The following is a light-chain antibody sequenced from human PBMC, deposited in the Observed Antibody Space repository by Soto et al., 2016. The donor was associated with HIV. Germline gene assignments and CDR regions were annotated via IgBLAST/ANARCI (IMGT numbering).Light chain of an antibody. CDR1: NIGGKS. V-gene: IGLV3-21*03. J-gene: IGLJ3*02. CDR3: QVWDGASDHVV. CDR2: DDS. Sequence: SCVLTQPPSVSVTPGKTASITCGGNNIGGKSVHWYQQRPGQAPVLVVFDDSDRPSGIPERFSGSKSGNTATLSISRVEAGDEADYFCQVWDGASDHVVFGGGTRLAVL.